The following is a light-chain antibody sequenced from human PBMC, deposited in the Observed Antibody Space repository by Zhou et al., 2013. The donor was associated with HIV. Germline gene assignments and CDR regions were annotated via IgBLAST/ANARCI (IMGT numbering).Light chain of an antibody. V-gene: IGKV3-20*01. CDR1: QSVISSY. CDR3: QQYGSSPWT. J-gene: IGKJ1*01. Sequence: EIVLTQSPGTLSLSPGERATLSCRASQSVISSYLAWYQQKPGQAPRLLIYGASSRATGIPDRFSGSGPGTDFTLTISSWXLKILQCITGQQYGSSPWTLAKGRRWKSN. CDR2: GAS.